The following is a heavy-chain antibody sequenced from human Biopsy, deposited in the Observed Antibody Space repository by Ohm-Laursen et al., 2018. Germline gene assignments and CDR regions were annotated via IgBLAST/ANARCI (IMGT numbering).Heavy chain of an antibody. D-gene: IGHD3-22*01. Sequence: LQTLSLTCAVYGESFNGYYWSWIRQTPGKGLEWIGEINHSGRTNYNPSLKSRVTISVDTFKNQFSLKVRSVTAADTAVYYCVRGVDYYDPYHYYALDVWGQGTTVTVSS. CDR2: INHSGRT. CDR1: GESFNGYY. V-gene: IGHV4-34*01. J-gene: IGHJ6*02. CDR3: VRGVDYYDPYHYYALDV.